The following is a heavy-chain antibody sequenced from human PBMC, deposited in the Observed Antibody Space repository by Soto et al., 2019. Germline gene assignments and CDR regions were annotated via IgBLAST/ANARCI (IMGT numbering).Heavy chain of an antibody. J-gene: IGHJ4*02. Sequence: GGSLRLSCAASGFTFSSYAMSWVRQAPGKGLEWVSAISGSGGSTYYADSVEGRFTISRDNSKNTLYLQMNSLRAEDTAVYYCANPNHYYDSSGSNVPSDYCCPGILVTVSS. D-gene: IGHD3-22*01. CDR3: ANPNHYYDSSGSNVPSDY. CDR2: ISGSGGST. V-gene: IGHV3-23*01. CDR1: GFTFSSYA.